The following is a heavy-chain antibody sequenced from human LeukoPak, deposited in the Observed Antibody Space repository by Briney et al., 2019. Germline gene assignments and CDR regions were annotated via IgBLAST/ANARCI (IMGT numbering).Heavy chain of an antibody. V-gene: IGHV4-39*07. D-gene: IGHD3-22*01. CDR1: GGSISSSSYY. J-gene: IGHJ3*02. Sequence: SETLSLTCTVSGGSISSSSYYWGWIRQPPGKGLEWIGCIYYSGSTYYNPSLKSRVTISVDTSKNQFSLKLSSVTAADTAVYYCARSHRMYYYDSSGYHGAFDIWGQGTMVTVSS. CDR3: ARSHRMYYYDSSGYHGAFDI. CDR2: IYYSGST.